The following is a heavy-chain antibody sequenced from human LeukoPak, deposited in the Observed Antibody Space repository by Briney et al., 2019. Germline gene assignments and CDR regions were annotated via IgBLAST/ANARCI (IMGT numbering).Heavy chain of an antibody. Sequence: GGSLRLSCAASEFTFSSYSMNWVRQAPGKGLEWVSSISSSSSYIYYADSVKGRFTISRDNAKNSLYLQMNSLRAEDTAVYYCARVVEGALMVYAAHFDYWGQGTLVTVSS. V-gene: IGHV3-21*01. D-gene: IGHD2-8*01. CDR2: ISSSSSYI. J-gene: IGHJ4*02. CDR1: EFTFSSYS. CDR3: ARVVEGALMVYAAHFDY.